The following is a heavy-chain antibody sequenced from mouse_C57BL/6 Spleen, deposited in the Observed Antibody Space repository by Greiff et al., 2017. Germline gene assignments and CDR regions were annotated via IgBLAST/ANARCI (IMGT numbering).Heavy chain of an antibody. V-gene: IGHV1-64*01. Sequence: VQLQQPGAELVKPGASVKLSCKASGYTFTSYWMHWVKQRPGPGLEWIGMIHPNSGSTNYNEKFKSKATLTVDKSSSTAYMQLSSLTSEDSAVYYWARLATVVANFDYWGQGTTLTVSS. D-gene: IGHD1-1*01. CDR1: GYTFTSYW. J-gene: IGHJ2*01. CDR2: IHPNSGST. CDR3: ARLATVVANFDY.